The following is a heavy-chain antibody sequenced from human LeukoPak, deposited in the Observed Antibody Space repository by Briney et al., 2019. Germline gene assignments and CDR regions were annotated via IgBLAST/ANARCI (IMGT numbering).Heavy chain of an antibody. CDR2: IYTSGST. CDR3: ARDQLDGDIVVVPAAIQGSYYYYYMDV. Sequence: PSATLSLTWTVSGASISSYYWSWIRQPAGRGLEWIGCIYTSGSTNYNPSLKSGVTMSVDTPKNQCSLKLSSVPAPDTAVYYCARDQLDGDIVVVPAAIQGSYYYYYMDVWGKGTTVTVSS. J-gene: IGHJ6*03. D-gene: IGHD2-2*02. V-gene: IGHV4-4*07. CDR1: GASISSYY.